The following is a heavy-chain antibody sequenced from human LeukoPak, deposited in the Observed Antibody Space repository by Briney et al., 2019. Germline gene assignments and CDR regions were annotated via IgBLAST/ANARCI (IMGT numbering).Heavy chain of an antibody. CDR1: GFTFNNYW. J-gene: IGHJ4*02. Sequence: PGGSLRPSCAASGFTFNNYWMHWVRQAPGKGLVWVSRINSDGSSTSYADSVKGRFTISRDNANNTLYLQMNSLRDEDTAVYYCARPYGSGSLAYWGQGTLVTVSS. V-gene: IGHV3-74*01. CDR2: INSDGSST. D-gene: IGHD3-10*01. CDR3: ARPYGSGSLAY.